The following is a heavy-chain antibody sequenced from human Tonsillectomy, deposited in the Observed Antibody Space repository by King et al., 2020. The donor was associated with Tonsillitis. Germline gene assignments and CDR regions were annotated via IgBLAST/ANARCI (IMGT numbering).Heavy chain of an antibody. D-gene: IGHD3-22*01. CDR1: GYNFTTYW. CDR3: ARQYYYDSGVYNYYFDY. Sequence: QLVQSGAEVKKPGESLKISCKDSGYNFTTYWIAWVRQMPGKGLEWMGIIYHGDSDTRYGPSFQGQVTISADKSISTAYLQWSRLKASDTAMYYCARQYYYDSGVYNYYFDYWGQGTLVTVSS. V-gene: IGHV5-51*01. CDR2: IYHGDSDT. J-gene: IGHJ4*02.